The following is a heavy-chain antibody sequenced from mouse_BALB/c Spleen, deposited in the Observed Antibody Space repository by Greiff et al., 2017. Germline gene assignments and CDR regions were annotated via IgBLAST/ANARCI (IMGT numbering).Heavy chain of an antibody. J-gene: IGHJ1*01. Sequence: VQVVESGAELVRPGTSVKVSCKASGYAFTNYLIEWVKQRPGQGLEWIGVINPGSGGTNYNEKFKGKATLTADKSSSTAYMQLSSLTSDDSAVYFCARCYYGSSYEYFDVWGAGTTVTVSS. CDR3: ARCYYGSSYEYFDV. D-gene: IGHD1-1*01. CDR1: GYAFTNYL. V-gene: IGHV1-54*01. CDR2: INPGSGGT.